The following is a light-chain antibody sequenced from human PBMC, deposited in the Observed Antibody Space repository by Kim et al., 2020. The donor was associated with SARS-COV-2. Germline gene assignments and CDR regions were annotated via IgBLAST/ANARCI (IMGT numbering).Light chain of an antibody. J-gene: IGLJ3*02. Sequence: GKTVTMSCTGSSGSIASNYVQWYQQRPGSAPTTVIYEDNQRPSGVPDRFSGSIDSSSSSASLTISGLKTEDEADYYCQSYDSSNWVFGGGTQLTVL. CDR2: EDN. CDR3: QSYDSSNWV. V-gene: IGLV6-57*02. CDR1: SGSIASNY.